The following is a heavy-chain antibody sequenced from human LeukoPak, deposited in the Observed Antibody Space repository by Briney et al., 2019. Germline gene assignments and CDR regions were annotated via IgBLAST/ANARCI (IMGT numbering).Heavy chain of an antibody. V-gene: IGHV3-23*01. CDR1: GFNFSRYA. CDR2: ISGSGGSI. Sequence: PGGSLRLSCAASGFNFSRYAISWVRQAPGKGLEWISSISGSGGSIYYADSVKGRFTISRDNSKNTLYLELSSLRAEDTAGYCCGSLDIWGEGTMVTVSS. CDR3: GSLDI. J-gene: IGHJ3*02.